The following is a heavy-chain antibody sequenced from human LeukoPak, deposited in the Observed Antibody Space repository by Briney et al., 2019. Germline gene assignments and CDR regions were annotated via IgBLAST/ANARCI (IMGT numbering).Heavy chain of an antibody. CDR3: ARDNSGGNSGMDY. CDR1: GFTFGSYT. J-gene: IGHJ4*02. D-gene: IGHD4-23*01. V-gene: IGHV3-48*02. CDR2: ISTSSSAI. Sequence: GGSLRLSCAASGFTFGSYTMNWVRQAPGKGLEWVSYISTSSSAIYYADSVKGRFIISRDNARNSLYLQMNSLRDEDTAVYYCARDNSGGNSGMDYWGQGTLVAVSS.